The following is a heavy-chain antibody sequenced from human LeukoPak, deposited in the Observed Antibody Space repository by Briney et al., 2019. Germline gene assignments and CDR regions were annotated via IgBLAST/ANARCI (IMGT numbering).Heavy chain of an antibody. CDR2: IYYSGST. J-gene: IGHJ3*02. CDR1: GGSISSYY. CDR3: ARVWGLFDAFDI. V-gene: IGHV4-59*08. D-gene: IGHD7-27*01. Sequence: PSETLSLTCTVSGGSISSYYWSWIRQPPGKGLEWIGYIYYSGSTNCNPSLKSRVTISVDTSKNQFSLKLSSVTAADTAVYYCARVWGLFDAFDIWGQGTMVTVSS.